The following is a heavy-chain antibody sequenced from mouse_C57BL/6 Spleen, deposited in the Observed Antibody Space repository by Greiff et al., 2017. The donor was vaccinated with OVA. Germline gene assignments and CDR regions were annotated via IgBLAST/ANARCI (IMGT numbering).Heavy chain of an antibody. J-gene: IGHJ2*01. Sequence: EVKLMESGGDLVKPGGSLKLSCAASGFTFSSYGMSWVRQTPDKRLEWVATISSGGSYTYYPDSVKGRFTISRDNATNTPYLQLSSLKSEDTAMFYCARPGHDHHFDYWGQGTTLTVSS. CDR3: ARPGHDHHFDY. V-gene: IGHV5-6*01. CDR1: GFTFSSYG. CDR2: ISSGGSYT. D-gene: IGHD2-3*01.